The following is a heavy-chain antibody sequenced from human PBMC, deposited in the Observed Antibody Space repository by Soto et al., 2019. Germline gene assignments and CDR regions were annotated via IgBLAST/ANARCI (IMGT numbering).Heavy chain of an antibody. D-gene: IGHD6-13*01. V-gene: IGHV3-23*01. CDR2: ISGSGDST. Sequence: EVQLFESGGGLVQPGGSLRLSCAASGFTFSSYAMSWVRQPPGKGLEWVSVISGSGDSTYYADSGRGRFTHSRDNSKNTLYLQMNSLRAEDTAVYYCAKDRGGAAAGPTKFYGMDVWGQGTKVTVSS. J-gene: IGHJ6*02. CDR1: GFTFSSYA. CDR3: AKDRGGAAAGPTKFYGMDV.